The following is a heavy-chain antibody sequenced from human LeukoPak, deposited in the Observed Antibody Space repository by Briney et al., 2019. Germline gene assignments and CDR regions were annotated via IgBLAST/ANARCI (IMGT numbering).Heavy chain of an antibody. CDR1: GFTFDDYA. J-gene: IGHJ5*02. V-gene: IGHV3-9*01. Sequence: GRSLRLSCAASGFTFDDYAMHWVRQAPGKGLEWVSGISWNSGSIGYADSVKGRFTISRDNAKNSLYLQMNSLRAEDTALYYCAKDRAEYSSSSTLFDPWGQGTLVTVSS. CDR3: AKDRAEYSSSSTLFDP. CDR2: ISWNSGSI. D-gene: IGHD6-6*01.